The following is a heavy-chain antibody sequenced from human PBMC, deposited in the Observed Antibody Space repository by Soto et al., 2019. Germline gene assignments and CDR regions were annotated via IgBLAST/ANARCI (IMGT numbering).Heavy chain of an antibody. J-gene: IGHJ6*02. D-gene: IGHD1-1*01. V-gene: IGHV1-69*06. CDR2: IIPIFGTA. CDR1: GGTFSSYA. CDR3: AREVSWNDLPYYYYGMDV. Sequence: SVKVSCKASGGTFSSYAISWVRQGPGQRLEWMGGIIPIFGTANYAQKFQGRGKITADKATSTAYMELSSRRPEDTAVYYCAREVSWNDLPYYYYGMDVWGQGTPVTVSS.